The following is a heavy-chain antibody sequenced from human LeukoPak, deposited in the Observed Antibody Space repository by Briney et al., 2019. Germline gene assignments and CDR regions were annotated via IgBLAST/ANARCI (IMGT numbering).Heavy chain of an antibody. CDR2: IKQDGSEK. V-gene: IGHV3-7*05. CDR3: ARDCSGGSCCLTIDY. CDR1: GFTFNSYW. D-gene: IGHD2-15*01. Sequence: GGSLRLSCAASGFTFNSYWMSWVRQAPGKGLEWVANIKQDGSEKYYVDSVRGRFTISRDNVKNSLYLQMNSLRAEDTAVYYCARDCSGGSCCLTIDYWGQGTLVTVSS. J-gene: IGHJ4*02.